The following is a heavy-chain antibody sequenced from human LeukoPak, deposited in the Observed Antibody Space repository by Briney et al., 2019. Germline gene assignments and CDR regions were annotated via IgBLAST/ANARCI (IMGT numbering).Heavy chain of an antibody. J-gene: IGHJ4*02. CDR1: GGSISSGGYY. V-gene: IGHV4-30-2*01. Sequence: SETLSLTCTVSGGSISSGGYYWSWIRQPPGKGLEWIGYIYHSGSTYYNPSLKSRVTISVDRSKNQFSLKLSSVTAADTAVYYCARVGGYDSSGYYYYFDYWGQGTLVTVSS. CDR3: ARVGGYDSSGYYYYFDY. CDR2: IYHSGST. D-gene: IGHD3-22*01.